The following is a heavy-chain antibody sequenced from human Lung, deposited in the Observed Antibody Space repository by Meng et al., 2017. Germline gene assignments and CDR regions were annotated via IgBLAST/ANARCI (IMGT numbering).Heavy chain of an antibody. D-gene: IGHD1-26*01. CDR2: IDHTGST. Sequence: QLQLQESGPGLVKPSGTLSLSCTVSVGSITSSSYYWGWTRQPPGKGLEWIGSIDHTGSTHYNPSPKCRISISVDTSKTQVSRRLNSVIAADTAVYNCVRLDWELLNWFDPWSQGTLVTVSS. CDR1: VGSITSSSYY. V-gene: IGHV4-39*01. J-gene: IGHJ5*02. CDR3: VRLDWELLNWFDP.